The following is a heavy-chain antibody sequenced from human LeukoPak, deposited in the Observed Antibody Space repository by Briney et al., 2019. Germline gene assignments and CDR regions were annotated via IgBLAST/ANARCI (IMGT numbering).Heavy chain of an antibody. D-gene: IGHD3-10*01. CDR1: GYTFTSYG. V-gene: IGHV1-18*01. CDR2: ISAYSGDT. J-gene: IGHJ6*02. CDR3: ARGGVDYSYGMDV. Sequence: ASVKVSCKASGYTFTSYGISWVRQAPGQGLEWMGWISAYSGDTNYAQKFQGRVTITADESTSTAYMELSSLRSEDTAVYYCARGGVDYSYGMDVWGQGTTVTVSS.